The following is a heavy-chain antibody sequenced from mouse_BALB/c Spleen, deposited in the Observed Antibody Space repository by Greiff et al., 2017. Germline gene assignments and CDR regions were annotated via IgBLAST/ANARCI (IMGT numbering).Heavy chain of an antibody. CDR1: GYTFTSYW. D-gene: IGHD2-10*01. Sequence: VQLQQSGAELAKPGASVKMSCKASGYTFTSYWMHWVKQRPGQGLEWIGYINPSTGYTEYNQKFKDKATLTADKSSSTAYMQLSSLTSEDSAVYYCARKGTYYGNYDAMDYWGQGTSVTVSS. CDR3: ARKGTYYGNYDAMDY. CDR2: INPSTGYT. V-gene: IGHV1-7*01. J-gene: IGHJ4*01.